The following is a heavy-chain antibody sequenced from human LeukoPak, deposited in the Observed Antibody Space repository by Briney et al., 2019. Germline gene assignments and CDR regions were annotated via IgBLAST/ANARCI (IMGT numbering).Heavy chain of an antibody. CDR3: ARNHIVVVPAAEFDY. Sequence: GGSLRLSCAASGFTFSSYWMSWVRQAPGKGLEWVANIKQDGSEKYYVDSVKGRFTISRDNAKNSLYLQMNSLRAEDTAVYYCARNHIVVVPAAEFDYWGQGTLVTVSS. V-gene: IGHV3-7*01. D-gene: IGHD2-2*01. J-gene: IGHJ4*02. CDR2: IKQDGSEK. CDR1: GFTFSSYW.